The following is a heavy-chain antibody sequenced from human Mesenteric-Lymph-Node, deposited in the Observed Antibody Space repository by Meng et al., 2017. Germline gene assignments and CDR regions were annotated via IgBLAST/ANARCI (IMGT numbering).Heavy chain of an antibody. CDR1: GGSLRRRNS. CDR2: IYHSWST. CDR3: ATHNDDYSLDY. Sequence: VQVKDSVHELVKPTGPVSLSCTVSGGSLRRRNSWSWVRQPPGKGLEWIGEIYHSWSTNYNPSLNSRVTISVDKSKNQFSLKLSSVTAADTAVYYCATHNDDYSLDYWGQGTLVTVSS. J-gene: IGHJ4*02. D-gene: IGHD4-11*01. V-gene: IGHV4-4*02.